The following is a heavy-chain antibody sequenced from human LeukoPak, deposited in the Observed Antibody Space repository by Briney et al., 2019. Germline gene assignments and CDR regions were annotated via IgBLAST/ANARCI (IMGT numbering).Heavy chain of an antibody. CDR1: GYTFTSYG. CDR2: INPNSGGT. J-gene: IGHJ4*02. CDR3: ARYEQQLETLDY. D-gene: IGHD6-13*01. V-gene: IGHV1-2*02. Sequence: ASVKVSCKASGYTFTSYGISWVRQAPGQGLEWMGWINPNSGGTSYAQKFQGRVTMTRDTSISTAYMELSRLRSDDTAVYYCARYEQQLETLDYWGQGTLVTVSS.